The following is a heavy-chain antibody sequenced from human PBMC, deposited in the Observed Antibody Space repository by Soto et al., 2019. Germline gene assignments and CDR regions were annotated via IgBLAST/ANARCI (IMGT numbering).Heavy chain of an antibody. CDR1: GGSISSYY. CDR2: IYNSGSP. CDR3: AHTVDTATDYYYNGMDV. D-gene: IGHD5-18*01. Sequence: PSETLSLTCTVSGGSISSYYWSWIRQPPGQKLEWIGYIYNSGSPNYNPSLKSRVTISLDTSKNQFSLKLRSVSAADTAVYYCAHTVDTATDYYYNGMDVWGQGTTVTVSS. J-gene: IGHJ6*02. V-gene: IGHV4-59*01.